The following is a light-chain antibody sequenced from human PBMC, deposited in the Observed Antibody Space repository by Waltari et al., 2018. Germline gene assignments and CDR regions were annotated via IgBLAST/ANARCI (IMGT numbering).Light chain of an antibody. Sequence: EVVLTQSPGTLSLSPGDRATLSCRASQSIGRYIVWYQQRPGQAPRLLIDAASTRATGIPDRFSGSGYGTDFSLTIDRLEPEDFAVYFCQNHERLPATFGQGTRVEIK. J-gene: IGKJ1*01. CDR2: AAS. CDR1: QSIGRY. CDR3: QNHERLPAT. V-gene: IGKV3-20*01.